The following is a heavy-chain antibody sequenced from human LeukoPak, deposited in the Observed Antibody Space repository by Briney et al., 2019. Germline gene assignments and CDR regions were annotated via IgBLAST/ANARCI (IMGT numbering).Heavy chain of an antibody. CDR2: ISAYNGNT. CDR3: ARDRGLRWGPFDY. Sequence: ASVKVSCKVSGSTFTNHGISWVREAPGQGLEWMGWISAYNGNTNYAQKLQGRVTMTTDTSTSTAYMELRSLRSDDTAVYYCARDRGLRWGPFDYWGQGTLVTASS. V-gene: IGHV1-18*01. D-gene: IGHD4-23*01. CDR1: GSTFTNHG. J-gene: IGHJ4*02.